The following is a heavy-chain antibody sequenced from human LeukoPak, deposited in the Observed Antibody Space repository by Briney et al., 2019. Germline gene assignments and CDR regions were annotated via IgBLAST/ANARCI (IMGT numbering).Heavy chain of an antibody. CDR1: GFDFDDFA. Sequence: GGSLRLSCAASGFDFDDFAMHWVRQAPGKGLEWISLVSWDGGSTYYSDSVKGRFTISRDNAKNSLTLQMNSLSAEDTAVYYCAKDGDGASPPFDYWGQGTLVTVSS. CDR3: AKDGDGASPPFDY. D-gene: IGHD4/OR15-4a*01. V-gene: IGHV3-43D*03. CDR2: VSWDGGST. J-gene: IGHJ4*02.